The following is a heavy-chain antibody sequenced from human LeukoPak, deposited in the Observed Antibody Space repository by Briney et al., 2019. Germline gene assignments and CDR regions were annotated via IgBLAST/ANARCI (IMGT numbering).Heavy chain of an antibody. J-gene: IGHJ4*02. D-gene: IGHD3-3*01. CDR1: GFTFSSFG. CDR2: ISSSSGYI. V-gene: IGHV3-21*04. Sequence: GGSLRLSCAASGFTFSSFGMTWVRQAPGKGLEWVSSISSSSGYIYYADSVKGRFTISRDNSKNTLYLQMNSLRAEDTAVYYCAKYGVVPLFDYWGQGTLVTVSS. CDR3: AKYGVVPLFDY.